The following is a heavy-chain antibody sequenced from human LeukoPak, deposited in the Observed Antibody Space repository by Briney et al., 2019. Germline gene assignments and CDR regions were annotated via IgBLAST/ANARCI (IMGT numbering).Heavy chain of an antibody. J-gene: IGHJ4*02. CDR3: ARIGYSSSSIDY. D-gene: IGHD6-13*01. CDR2: IKEDGSIK. CDR1: GFTFSWYW. V-gene: IGHV3-7*01. Sequence: PGVSLRLSCAASGFTFSWYWMSWVRQAPGKGLEWVANIKEDGSIKYYVDSVKGRLTIYRDNAKSSVYLQVNSLRAEDTALYYCARIGYSSSSIDYWGQGTLVTVSS.